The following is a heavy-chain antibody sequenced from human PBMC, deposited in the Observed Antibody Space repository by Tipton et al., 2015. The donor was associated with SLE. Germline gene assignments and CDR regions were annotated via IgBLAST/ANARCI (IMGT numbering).Heavy chain of an antibody. J-gene: IGHJ4*02. CDR1: GFTFSSYA. CDR2: ISYDGSNK. Sequence: SLRLSCAASGFTFSSYAMHWVRQAPGKGLEWVALISYDGSNKYYADSVKGRFTISRDNSKNTLYLQMNSLRAEDTAVYYCARDGVASYYFDYWGQGTLVTVSS. D-gene: IGHD2-8*01. CDR3: ARDGVASYYFDY. V-gene: IGHV3-30-3*01.